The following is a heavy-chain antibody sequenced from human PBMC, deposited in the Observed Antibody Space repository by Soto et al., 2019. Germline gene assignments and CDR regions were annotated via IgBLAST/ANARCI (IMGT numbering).Heavy chain of an antibody. D-gene: IGHD3-10*01. V-gene: IGHV4-59*08. CDR3: ARHGFGPLHGLVDV. Sequence: QVQLQESGPGLVKPSETLSLTCTVSGGSITNYYCSWFRQPPGKGLEWIGYINYDGYSAYNLSLNRRVTRSMDASKTQFSLMLESVTATDTAVYYCARHGFGPLHGLVDVWGPGTTVIVSS. CDR2: INYDGYS. CDR1: GGSITNYY. J-gene: IGHJ6*02.